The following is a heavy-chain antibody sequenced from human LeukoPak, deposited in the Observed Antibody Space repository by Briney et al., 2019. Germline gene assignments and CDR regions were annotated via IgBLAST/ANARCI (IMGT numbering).Heavy chain of an antibody. Sequence: GASVKVSCKASGYTLTDYYVQWVRQAPGQGLEWMGWINPNSGGRNFAQKFQGRVTMTRDTSISTVYMELSSLRSDDTAVYYCARLKGGDEKDAFDIWGQGTMVTVSS. J-gene: IGHJ3*02. V-gene: IGHV1-2*02. CDR1: GYTLTDYY. CDR2: INPNSGGR. D-gene: IGHD3-10*01. CDR3: ARLKGGDEKDAFDI.